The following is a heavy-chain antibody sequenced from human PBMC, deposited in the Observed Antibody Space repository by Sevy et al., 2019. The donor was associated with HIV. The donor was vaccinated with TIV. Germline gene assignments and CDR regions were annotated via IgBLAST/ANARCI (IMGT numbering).Heavy chain of an antibody. Sequence: GGSLRLSCAASGFTFDDYAMHWVRQAPGKGLEWASGISWNSGSIGYADSVKGRFTISRDNAKNSLYLQMNSLRAEDTALYYCAKDQGGGWYYYYGMDVWGQGTTVTVSS. CDR2: ISWNSGSI. V-gene: IGHV3-9*01. CDR3: AKDQGGGWYYYYGMDV. J-gene: IGHJ6*02. D-gene: IGHD6-19*01. CDR1: GFTFDDYA.